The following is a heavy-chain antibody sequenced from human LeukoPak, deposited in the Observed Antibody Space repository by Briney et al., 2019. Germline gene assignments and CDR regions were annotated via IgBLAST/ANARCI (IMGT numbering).Heavy chain of an antibody. D-gene: IGHD1-26*01. Sequence: GGSLRLSCAASGFAFSNYGMHWVRQAPGKGLEWVAVIWYDGSNKYYADSVKGRFTISRDNSKNTLYLQMNSLRVEDTATYYCAREIGGGHHYFEHWGQGTVVTVSS. CDR2: IWYDGSNK. CDR3: AREIGGGHHYFEH. V-gene: IGHV3-33*01. CDR1: GFAFSNYG. J-gene: IGHJ4*02.